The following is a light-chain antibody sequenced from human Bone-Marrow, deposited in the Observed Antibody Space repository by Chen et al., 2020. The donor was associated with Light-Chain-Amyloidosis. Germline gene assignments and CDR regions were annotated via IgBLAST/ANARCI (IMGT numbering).Light chain of an antibody. J-gene: IGLJ1*01. CDR3: SSYTITNTLV. Sequence: QSALTQPASVSGSPGQSITISCTGTSSDVGGDNHVPWYQQHPDKAPKLMIYEVTNRPSWVPDRFAGSKSDNTASLAISGLQTEDEADYFCSSYTITNTLVFGSGTRVTGL. V-gene: IGLV2-14*01. CDR2: EVT. CDR1: SSDVGGDNH.